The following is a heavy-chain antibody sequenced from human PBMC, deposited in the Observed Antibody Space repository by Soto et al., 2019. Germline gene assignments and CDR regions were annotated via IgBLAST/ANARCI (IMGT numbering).Heavy chain of an antibody. D-gene: IGHD2-21*02. Sequence: PGESLKISCKGTGYKFPGYWIGWVRQRAGQGLEWIGIIYPGDSDTRYSPSFQGQVTISVDKSIDTAYLQWSSLEASDTAMYFCARQSWLGAACYSYLAFDNWGLGTQVTVSS. CDR2: IYPGDSDT. J-gene: IGHJ4*02. V-gene: IGHV5-51*01. CDR1: GYKFPGYW. CDR3: ARQSWLGAACYSYLAFDN.